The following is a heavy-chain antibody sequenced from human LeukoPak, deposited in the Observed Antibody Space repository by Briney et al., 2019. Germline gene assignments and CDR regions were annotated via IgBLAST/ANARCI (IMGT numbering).Heavy chain of an antibody. J-gene: IGHJ5*02. D-gene: IGHD6-13*01. CDR2: IYYSGST. V-gene: IGHV4-59*01. Sequence: SETLSLTCTVSGGSISSYYWSWIRQPPGKGLEWIGYIYYSGSTNYNPSLKSRVTISVDTSKNQFSLKLSSVTAADTAVYYCAGTLGIAAAAWFDPWGQGTLVTVPS. CDR3: AGTLGIAAAAWFDP. CDR1: GGSISSYY.